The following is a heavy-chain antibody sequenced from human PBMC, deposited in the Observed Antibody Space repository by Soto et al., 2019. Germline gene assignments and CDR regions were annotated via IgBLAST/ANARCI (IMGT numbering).Heavy chain of an antibody. Sequence: EVQLVDSGGGFVQPGGSLRLSCVASVFHFSAYWMSWVRQAPGKGLEWVANIKEDGSDKYYVDSVKGRFTISRDNAKNSLYLQMNSLRAEDTAVYYCVGVSLAGSWGQGTLVTVSS. CDR1: VFHFSAYW. J-gene: IGHJ4*02. CDR2: IKEDGSDK. V-gene: IGHV3-7*01. CDR3: VGVSLAGS. D-gene: IGHD6-19*01.